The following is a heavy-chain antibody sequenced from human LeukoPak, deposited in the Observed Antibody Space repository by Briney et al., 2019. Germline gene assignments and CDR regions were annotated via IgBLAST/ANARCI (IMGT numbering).Heavy chain of an antibody. CDR2: ISSSGSTI. J-gene: IGHJ4*02. CDR1: GFTFSSYE. V-gene: IGHV3-48*03. CDR3: ASGSNLAARPLHFDY. D-gene: IGHD6-6*01. Sequence: GGSLRLSCAASGFTFSSYEMNWVRQAPGKGLEWVSYISSSGSTIYYADSVKGRFTISRDNAKNSLYLQMNSLRAEDTAVYYCASGSNLAARPLHFDYWGQGTLVTVSS.